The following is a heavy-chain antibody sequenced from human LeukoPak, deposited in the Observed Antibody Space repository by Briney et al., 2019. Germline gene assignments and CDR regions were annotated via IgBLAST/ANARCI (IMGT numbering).Heavy chain of an antibody. CDR3: TRDSGTTGEVKFDP. D-gene: IGHD3-10*01. J-gene: IGHJ5*02. CDR2: IYGTGTI. Sequence: SSETLSLTCTVSGGSISSYYWSWIRQPAGKGLECIGRIYGTGTITYNPSLQSRVTMSVDTSKNEFSLKMSSVTAADTAVYYCTRDSGTTGEVKFDPWGQGTLVAVSS. CDR1: GGSISSYY. V-gene: IGHV4-4*07.